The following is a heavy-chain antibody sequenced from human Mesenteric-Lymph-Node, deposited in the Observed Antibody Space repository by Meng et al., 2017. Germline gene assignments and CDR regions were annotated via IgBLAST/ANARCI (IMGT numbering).Heavy chain of an antibody. D-gene: IGHD6-19*01. CDR3: ARGVEAGVDY. V-gene: IGHV1-8*01. J-gene: IGHJ4*02. CDR2: VDPARDTA. CDR1: GYTFTSYH. Sequence: VQLLQAGGEEKEPGASVKVSCKASGYTFTSYHVNWVRQATGQGLEWMGWVDPARDTAGYAQKFEGRITMTRDTSMSTVYVELSSLTSEDTAIYYCARGVEAGVDYWGQGTLVTVSS.